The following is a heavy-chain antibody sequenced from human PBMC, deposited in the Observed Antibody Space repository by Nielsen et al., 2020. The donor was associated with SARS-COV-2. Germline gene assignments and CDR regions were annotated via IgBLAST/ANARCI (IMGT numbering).Heavy chain of an antibody. CDR2: INHSGST. V-gene: IGHV4-34*01. CDR1: GGSFSGYY. Sequence: SETLSLTCAVYGGSFSGYYWSWIRQPPGKGLEWIGEINHSGSTNYNPSLKSRVTISVDTSKNQFSLKLSSVTAADTAVYYCARDDWEDAFDIWGQGTMVTVSS. CDR3: ARDDWEDAFDI. D-gene: IGHD3-9*01. J-gene: IGHJ3*02.